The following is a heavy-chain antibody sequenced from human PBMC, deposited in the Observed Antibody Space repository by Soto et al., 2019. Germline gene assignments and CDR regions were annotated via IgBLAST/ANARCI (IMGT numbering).Heavy chain of an antibody. CDR2: IYYSGST. J-gene: IGHJ5*02. CDR3: AGAKIAYCGGDCWFDP. D-gene: IGHD2-21*02. Sequence: PSETLSLTCTVSGGSISSGDYYWSWIRQPPGKGLEWIGYIYYSGSTYYNPSLKSRVTISVDTSKNQFSLKLSSVTAADTAVYYCAGAKIAYCGGDCWFDPWGQGTLVTVSS. V-gene: IGHV4-30-4*01. CDR1: GGSISSGDYY.